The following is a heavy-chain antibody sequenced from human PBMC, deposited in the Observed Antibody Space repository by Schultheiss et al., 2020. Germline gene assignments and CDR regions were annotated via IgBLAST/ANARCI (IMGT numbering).Heavy chain of an antibody. CDR2: IYYSGTT. CDR3: ARDRRFLEWDY. CDR1: GGSISSSNW. J-gene: IGHJ4*02. D-gene: IGHD3-3*01. Sequence: SETLSLTCTVSGGSISSSNWWGWIRQPPGKGLEWIAYIYYSGTTNYNPSLKSRVTISVDTSKNQFSLKLNSVTAADTAVYYCARDRRFLEWDYWGQGTLVTVSS. V-gene: IGHV4-61*05.